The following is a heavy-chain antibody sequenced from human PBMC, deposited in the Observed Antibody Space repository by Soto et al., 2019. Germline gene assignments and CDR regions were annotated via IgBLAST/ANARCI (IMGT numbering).Heavy chain of an antibody. J-gene: IGHJ3*02. V-gene: IGHV3-11*01. CDR2: ISSSGSTI. CDR3: ARDLRTMIAETPSFDI. D-gene: IGHD3-22*01. CDR1: GFTFSDYY. Sequence: QVQLVESGGGLVKPGGSLRLSCAASGFTFSDYYMSWIRQAPGKGLEWVSYISSSGSTIYYADSVKGRFTIPRDNAKNSRYLQMNSQRAEDTAVYYCARDLRTMIAETPSFDIWGQGTMVTVSS.